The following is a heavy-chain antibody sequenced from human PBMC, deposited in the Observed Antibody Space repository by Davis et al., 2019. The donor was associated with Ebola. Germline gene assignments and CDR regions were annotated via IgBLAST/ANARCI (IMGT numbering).Heavy chain of an antibody. V-gene: IGHV1-58*02. Sequence: SVKVSCKASGFTFTSSAMQWVRQARGQRLEWIGWIVVGSGNTNYAQKFQERVTITRDMSTSTAYMELSRLRSDDTAVYYCARGSKWYYYYGMDVWGQGTTVTVSS. J-gene: IGHJ6*02. D-gene: IGHD1-1*01. CDR2: IVVGSGNT. CDR1: GFTFTSSA. CDR3: ARGSKWYYYYGMDV.